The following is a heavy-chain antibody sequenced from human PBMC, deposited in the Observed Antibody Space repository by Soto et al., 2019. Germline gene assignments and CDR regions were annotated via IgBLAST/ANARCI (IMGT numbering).Heavy chain of an antibody. CDR2: ISPMVGIA. D-gene: IGHD1-26*01. V-gene: IGHV1-69*02. CDR1: GGTFSTYI. CDR3: ARLASGSYDY. Sequence: QVQLVQSGAEVKKPGSSVRVSCKASGGTFSTYIISWVRQAPGQGLEWMGRISPMVGIAIYAQKFQGRIASTADKSTSIAYLEVTSLRNEDTAVYYCARLASGSYDYWGQGTLITVSS. J-gene: IGHJ4*02.